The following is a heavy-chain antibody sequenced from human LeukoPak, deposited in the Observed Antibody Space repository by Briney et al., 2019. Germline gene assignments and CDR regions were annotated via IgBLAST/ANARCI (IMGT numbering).Heavy chain of an antibody. CDR1: GFTFSSYG. V-gene: IGHV3-30*02. Sequence: GGSLRLSCAPSGFTFSSYGMHWVRQAPGKGLEWVTFIRYDGSNKYYVESVKGRFSISRDNSKNTLYLEMNSLRAEDTAIYYCAKGKGKLGTFQADFDYWGQGTLVTVSS. J-gene: IGHJ4*02. CDR2: IRYDGSNK. D-gene: IGHD7-27*01. CDR3: AKGKGKLGTFQADFDY.